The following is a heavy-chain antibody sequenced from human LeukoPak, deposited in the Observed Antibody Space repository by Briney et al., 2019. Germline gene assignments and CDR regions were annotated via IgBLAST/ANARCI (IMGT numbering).Heavy chain of an antibody. Sequence: GGSLRLSCAASGFTFSSYAMHWVCQGPGKGLEYVSAISSNGGSTYYADSVKGRFTISRDNSKSTLYLQMSSLRPEDMAVYYCVKDSGDGYNFDYWGQGTMVTVSS. CDR1: GFTFSSYA. V-gene: IGHV3-64D*09. J-gene: IGHJ4*02. D-gene: IGHD5-24*01. CDR3: VKDSGDGYNFDY. CDR2: ISSNGGST.